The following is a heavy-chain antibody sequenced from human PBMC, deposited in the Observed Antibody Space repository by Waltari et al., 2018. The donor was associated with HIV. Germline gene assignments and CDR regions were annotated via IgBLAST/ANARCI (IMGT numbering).Heavy chain of an antibody. CDR1: GGSFSDYY. Sequence: QVQLQQRGAGLLTPSETLSLTCAVYGGSFSDYYWSWIRQPPGKGLQWSGEINHSGDTSYPPSLKNRIAISVDTSKNQFSLKMTSVTAADTALYYCARGGGVAAGGLNWFDPWGLGNLVTVSS. D-gene: IGHD6-13*01. V-gene: IGHV4-34*01. J-gene: IGHJ5*02. CDR2: INHSGDT. CDR3: ARGGGVAAGGLNWFDP.